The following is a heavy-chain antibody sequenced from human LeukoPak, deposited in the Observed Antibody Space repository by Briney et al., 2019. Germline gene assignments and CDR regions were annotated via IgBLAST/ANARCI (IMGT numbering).Heavy chain of an antibody. D-gene: IGHD7-27*01. Sequence: PGGSLRLSCAASTLTFSSFGMHWVRQAPGKGLEWVTFIRSDGSDKYYADSVKGRFTISRDSSKNMVYLQMNSLRAEDTAVYYCAKDSNWAFDYWGQGTLVSVSS. J-gene: IGHJ4*02. CDR2: IRSDGSDK. V-gene: IGHV3-30*02. CDR3: AKDSNWAFDY. CDR1: TLTFSSFG.